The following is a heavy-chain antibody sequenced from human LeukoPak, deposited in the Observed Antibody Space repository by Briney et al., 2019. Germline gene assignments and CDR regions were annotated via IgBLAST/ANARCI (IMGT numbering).Heavy chain of an antibody. V-gene: IGHV7-4-1*02. CDR2: INTDTGNP. CDR1: GYTFTNYV. J-gene: IGHJ4*02. Sequence: GASLKVSCKASGYTFTNYVVNWVRQAPGQGLEWMGWINTDTGNPTYAQGFTGRFVFSLDTSVSTAYLQISSLKAEDTAVYYCARGDCDSSGCYYIADWGQGTLVTVSS. D-gene: IGHD3-22*01. CDR3: ARGDCDSSGCYYIAD.